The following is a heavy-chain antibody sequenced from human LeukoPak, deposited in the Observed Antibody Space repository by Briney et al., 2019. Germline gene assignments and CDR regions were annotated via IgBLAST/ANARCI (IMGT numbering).Heavy chain of an antibody. CDR2: ISAYNGNT. CDR1: GGTFSSYA. D-gene: IGHD6-13*01. V-gene: IGHV1-18*01. Sequence: ASVKVSCKASGGTFSSYAISWVRQAPGQGLEWMGWISAYNGNTNYAQKLQGRVTMTTDTSTSTAYMELRSLRSDDTAVYYCARGYSSSWYSYYYYYMDVWGKGTTVTVSS. CDR3: ARGYSSSWYSYYYYYMDV. J-gene: IGHJ6*03.